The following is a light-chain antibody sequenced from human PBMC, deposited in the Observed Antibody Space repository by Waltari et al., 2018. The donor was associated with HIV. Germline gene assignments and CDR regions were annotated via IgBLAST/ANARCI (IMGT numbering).Light chain of an antibody. CDR2: EVS. CDR1: NDDIGSFIY. Sequence: QSVLTQPASVSGSPGQSITISCSGTNDDIGSFIYVSWYQQHPGKAPKLLIDEVSSRPSGVSGRFSGSKSGHTASLTISGIQTEDEAHYYCTSYTSASTVVFGGGTKLTVL. J-gene: IGLJ2*01. CDR3: TSYTSASTVV. V-gene: IGLV2-14*01.